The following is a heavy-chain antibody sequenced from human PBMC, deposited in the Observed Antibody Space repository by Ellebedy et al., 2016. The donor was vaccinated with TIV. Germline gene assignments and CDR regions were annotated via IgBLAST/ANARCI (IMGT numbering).Heavy chain of an antibody. CDR3: AKDSVKYGWNAEY. CDR2: ISDSVANA. J-gene: IGHJ4*02. V-gene: IGHV3-23*01. Sequence: GESLKISCAASGRTFSSHAMSWVRQAPGKGLEWVSSISDSVANAYYADSVKVRFTISRDTSKNTLYLQMNSLRAEDTAIYYCAKDSVKYGWNAEYWGQGTQVTVSS. CDR1: GRTFSSHA. D-gene: IGHD1-1*01.